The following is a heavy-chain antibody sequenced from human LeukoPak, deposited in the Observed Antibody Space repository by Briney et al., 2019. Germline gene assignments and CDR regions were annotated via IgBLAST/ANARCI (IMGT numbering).Heavy chain of an antibody. V-gene: IGHV3-21*01. CDR2: ISSSSSYI. D-gene: IGHD4-17*01. CDR1: GFKFSSYA. CDR3: ARGVDYGDFVYFDY. Sequence: PGGSLRLSCAAAGFKFSSYAMRWVRQAPGKGLEWVSSISSSSSYIYYADSVKGRFTISRDNAKNSLYLQMNSLRAEDTAVYYCARGVDYGDFVYFDYWGQGTLVTVSS. J-gene: IGHJ4*02.